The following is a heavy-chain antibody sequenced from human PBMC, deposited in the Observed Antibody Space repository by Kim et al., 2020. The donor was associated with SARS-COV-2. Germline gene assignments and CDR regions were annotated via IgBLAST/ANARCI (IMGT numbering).Heavy chain of an antibody. CDR1: GFIFSTYW. Sequence: GGSLRLSCTTSGFIFSTYWMAWVRQAPGKGLEWVAYIKPDGSQRYYVESVQGRFTISRDNAKNSIFLRMNRVSADDTAVYYCARITTVREIGAFDAFDVWSKGTSVTVSS. CDR3: ARITTVREIGAFDAFDV. CDR2: IKPDGSQR. D-gene: IGHD3-16*01. V-gene: IGHV3-7*01. J-gene: IGHJ3*01.